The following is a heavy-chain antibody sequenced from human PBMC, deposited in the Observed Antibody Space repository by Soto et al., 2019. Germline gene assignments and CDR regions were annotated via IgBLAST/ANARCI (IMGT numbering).Heavy chain of an antibody. CDR2: IKQDGSEK. D-gene: IGHD6-19*01. Sequence: GESLKISCAASGFTFSSYWMSWVRQAPGKGLEWVANIKQDGSEKYYVDSVKGRFTISRDSAKNSLYLQMNSLRAEDTAVYYCARDRSSGSDYCGQGILVTVSS. CDR3: ARDRSSGSDY. CDR1: GFTFSSYW. J-gene: IGHJ4*02. V-gene: IGHV3-7*01.